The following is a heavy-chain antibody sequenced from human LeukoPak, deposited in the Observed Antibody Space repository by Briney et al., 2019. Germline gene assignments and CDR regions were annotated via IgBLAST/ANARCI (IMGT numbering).Heavy chain of an antibody. CDR1: GGSISSYY. V-gene: IGHV4-59*08. J-gene: IGHJ6*02. CDR3: ARHRGYSFYGMDV. Sequence: SETLSLTCTVSGGSISSYYWSWIRQPPGKGLEWIGYIYYSGDTNYNPSLRSRVTISVDTSKNQFSLKVTSVTAADRAVYYCARHRGYSFYGMDVWGQGTTVTVSS. CDR2: IYYSGDT. D-gene: IGHD5-18*01.